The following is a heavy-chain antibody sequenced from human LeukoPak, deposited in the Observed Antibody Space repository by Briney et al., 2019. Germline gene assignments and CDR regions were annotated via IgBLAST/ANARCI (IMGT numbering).Heavy chain of an antibody. Sequence: GGSLRLSCAASGFTFSNAWMSWVRQAPGKGLEWVGRIKSKTDGGTTDYAAPVKGRFTISRDDSKNTLYLQMNSLKTEDTAVYYCTTANCSGGSCYRDYWGQGTLVTVSS. CDR2: IKSKTDGGTT. D-gene: IGHD2-15*01. CDR1: GFTFSNAW. J-gene: IGHJ4*02. V-gene: IGHV3-15*01. CDR3: TTANCSGGSCYRDY.